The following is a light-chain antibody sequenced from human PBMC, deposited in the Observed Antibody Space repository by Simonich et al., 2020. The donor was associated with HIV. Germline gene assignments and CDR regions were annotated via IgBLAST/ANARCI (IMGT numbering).Light chain of an antibody. CDR1: QSVLSSSNNKNS. J-gene: IGKJ1*01. V-gene: IGKV4-1*01. CDR2: WAS. CDR3: QQYYSTLWT. Sequence: DIVMTQSPDSLAVSLGERATINCKSSQSVLSSSNNKNSLAWYQQKPGQPPKLLIYWASTRESGVPDRFSGSGSGTDFTLTISSLQAEDVAVYYCQQYYSTLWTFGQGTKVEIK.